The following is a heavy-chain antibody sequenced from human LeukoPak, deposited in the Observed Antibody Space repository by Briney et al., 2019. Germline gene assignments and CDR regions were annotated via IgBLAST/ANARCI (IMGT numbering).Heavy chain of an antibody. CDR2: IHHSGST. CDR1: GYSISSGYY. Sequence: PSETLSLTCAVSGYSISSGYYWGWIRPPPGKGLEWIGSIHHSGSTYYNPSLKSRVTISVDMSKNQFSLKLSSVTAADTAVYFCTGEKAGTIVDYWGQGALVTVSS. V-gene: IGHV4-38-2*02. CDR3: TGEKAGTIVDY. J-gene: IGHJ4*02. D-gene: IGHD2-15*01.